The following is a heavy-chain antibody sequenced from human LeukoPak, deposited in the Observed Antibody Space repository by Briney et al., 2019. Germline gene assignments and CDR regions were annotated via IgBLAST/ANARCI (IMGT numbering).Heavy chain of an antibody. CDR1: GLIFRNYG. D-gene: IGHD6-19*01. J-gene: IGHJ4*02. Sequence: GRSLRLSCAASGLIFRNYGMHWVRQAPGKGLEWLAIIYYDGNNKYYADSLKGRFTISKDNSKNTLYLQMNSLRAEDTAMYYCATSEPGIAVALWGQGTLVIVSS. V-gene: IGHV3-33*01. CDR3: ATSEPGIAVAL. CDR2: IYYDGNNK.